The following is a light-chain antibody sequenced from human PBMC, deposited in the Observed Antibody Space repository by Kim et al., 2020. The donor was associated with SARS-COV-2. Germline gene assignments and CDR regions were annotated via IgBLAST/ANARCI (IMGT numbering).Light chain of an antibody. CDR3: AAWDDSLSGPV. Sequence: RVPFSCSGDSSNIGSNFVYWYQQLPGTAPNLLIYRNNQRPSGVPDRFSGSKSGTSASLAISGLRPEDEADYYCAAWDDSLSGPVFGGGTQLTVL. V-gene: IGLV1-47*01. CDR2: RNN. CDR1: SSNIGSNF. J-gene: IGLJ3*02.